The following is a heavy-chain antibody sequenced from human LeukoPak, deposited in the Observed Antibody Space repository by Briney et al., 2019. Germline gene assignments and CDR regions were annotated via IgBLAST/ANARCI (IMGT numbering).Heavy chain of an antibody. D-gene: IGHD6-13*01. CDR3: ARDSIAAAGTGGFDY. Sequence: SQTLSLTCTVSGGSITSGSYYWSWIRQPAEKGLEWIGRIYTSGSTNYNPSLKSRVTISVDTSKNQFSLKLSSVTAADTAVYYCARDSIAAAGTGGFDYWGQGTLVTVSS. J-gene: IGHJ4*02. CDR1: GGSITSGSYY. CDR2: IYTSGST. V-gene: IGHV4-61*02.